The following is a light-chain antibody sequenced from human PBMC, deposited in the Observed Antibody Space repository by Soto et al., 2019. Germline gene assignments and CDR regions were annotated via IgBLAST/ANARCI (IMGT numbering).Light chain of an antibody. CDR1: QGIRND. CDR3: LQDYNYPWT. J-gene: IGKJ1*01. V-gene: IGKV1-6*01. Sequence: AIQMSQSPSSLSASIGDRVTLTCRASQGIRNDLGWYQQKPGKAPKLLIYAASSLQSGVPSRFSGSGSGTDFTLTISSLQPEDFATYYCLQDYNYPWTFGQGTKVDI. CDR2: AAS.